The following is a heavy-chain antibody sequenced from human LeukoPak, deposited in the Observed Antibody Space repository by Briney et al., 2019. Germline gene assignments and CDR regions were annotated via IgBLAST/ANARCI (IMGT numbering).Heavy chain of an antibody. CDR2: VKHDGDT. CDR1: GASFNTYY. J-gene: IGHJ5*01. CDR3: ARGPVALPNDRLSLFFDF. V-gene: IGHV4-34*01. Sequence: KPSETLSLTCAVYGASFNTYYWTWIRQSPDKGLEWIGEVKHDGDTNVNPSLRSRVVMSVDASKNQFSLKMTSVTAADTAIYFCARGPVALPNDRLSLFFDFWGQGTPVTVSS. D-gene: IGHD2-8*01.